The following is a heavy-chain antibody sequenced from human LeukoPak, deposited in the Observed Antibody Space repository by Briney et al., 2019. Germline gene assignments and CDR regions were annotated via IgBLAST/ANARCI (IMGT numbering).Heavy chain of an antibody. D-gene: IGHD5-18*01. CDR3: ARGRGYSYGNFDY. J-gene: IGHJ4*02. CDR1: GYTFTSYD. Sequence: ASVKVSCKASGYTFTSYDINWVRQATGQGLAWMGWMNPNSGNTGYAQKFQGRVTITRNTSISTAYMELSSLRSEDTAVYYCARGRGYSYGNFDYWGQGTLVTVSS. CDR2: MNPNSGNT. V-gene: IGHV1-8*03.